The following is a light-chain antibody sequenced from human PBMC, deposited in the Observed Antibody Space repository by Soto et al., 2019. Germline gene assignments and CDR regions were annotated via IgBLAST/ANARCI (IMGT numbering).Light chain of an antibody. V-gene: IGLV1-40*01. CDR2: GNN. CDR1: SSNIGAHFD. CDR3: CSYAGTYSGV. J-gene: IGLJ2*01. Sequence: QLVLTQPPSVSGAPGQRVTISCTGTSSNIGAHFDVHWYQQLPGAAPKLLIYGNNNRPSGVPDRFSGSKSGTSASLVITGLQSEDEADYYCCSYAGTYSGVFGGGTQLTVL.